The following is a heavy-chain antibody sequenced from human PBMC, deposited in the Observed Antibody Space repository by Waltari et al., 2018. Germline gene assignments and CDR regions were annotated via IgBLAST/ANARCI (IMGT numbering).Heavy chain of an antibody. CDR3: AAFLPDWGRGRDY. Sequence: QVQLQESGPGLVNPSETLSLPCAVSGHSISSTYYWGWLRQSPGRGLEWLASIYHNGVNYDNPSLKSRVTLSLATSNTRFSLNLRAVTAADAAVYYCAAFLPDWGRGRDYWGQGVLVTVSS. V-gene: IGHV4-38-2*01. D-gene: IGHD7-27*01. CDR2: IYHNGVN. CDR1: GHSISSTYY. J-gene: IGHJ4*02.